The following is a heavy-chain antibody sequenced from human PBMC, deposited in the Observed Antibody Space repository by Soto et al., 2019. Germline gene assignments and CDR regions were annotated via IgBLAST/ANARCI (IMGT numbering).Heavy chain of an antibody. CDR3: AKDRLASAGVARFDP. Sequence: PGGSLRLSCAASGFTFSSYGMSWVRQTPGLGLEWVSTISGSGVNTYYADAVKGRLTISRDNSGNMLFLQMDSLRADDTAVYYCAKDRLASAGVARFDPWGQGTLVTVSS. CDR1: GFTFSSYG. D-gene: IGHD3-3*01. J-gene: IGHJ5*02. CDR2: ISGSGVNT. V-gene: IGHV3-23*01.